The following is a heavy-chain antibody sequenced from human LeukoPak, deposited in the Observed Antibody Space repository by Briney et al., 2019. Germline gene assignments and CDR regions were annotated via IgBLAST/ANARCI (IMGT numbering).Heavy chain of an antibody. Sequence: GGSLRLSCSASGFILTTFGMNWVRQAPGQGLEWVSSITSTTTYTYYADSVKGRFTISRDNAKNSLFLQMNSLRAEDTAVYYCVRCTFVLHKRCSAFYVWGQGTMVTVSA. V-gene: IGHV3-21*01. CDR3: VRCTFVLHKRCSAFYV. CDR1: GFILTTFG. D-gene: IGHD1-1*01. J-gene: IGHJ3*01. CDR2: ITSTTTYT.